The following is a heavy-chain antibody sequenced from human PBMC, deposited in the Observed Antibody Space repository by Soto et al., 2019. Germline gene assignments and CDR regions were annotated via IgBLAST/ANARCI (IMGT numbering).Heavy chain of an antibody. Sequence: SVKVSCKASGGTFSSYAISWLRQAPGQGLERMGGIIPIFGTANYAQKFQGRVTITADKSTSTAYMELSSLRSEDTAVYYCARGGYYGSGSYYNVGAFDIWGQRTMVTVSS. V-gene: IGHV1-69*06. D-gene: IGHD3-10*01. CDR3: ARGGYYGSGSYYNVGAFDI. CDR2: IIPIFGTA. J-gene: IGHJ3*02. CDR1: GGTFSSYA.